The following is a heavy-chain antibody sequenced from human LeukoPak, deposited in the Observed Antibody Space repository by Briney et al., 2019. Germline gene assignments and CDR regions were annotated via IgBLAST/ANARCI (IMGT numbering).Heavy chain of an antibody. J-gene: IGHJ4*02. V-gene: IGHV3-9*01. CDR2: ISWNSGSI. Sequence: PGGSLRLSCAASGFTFDNYAMHWVRQAPGKGLEWVSGISWNSGSIGYADSVKGRFTISRDNAKNSLYLQMNSLRAEDTALYYCAKGYSSSLLCFDYWDQGTLVTVSS. CDR1: GFTFDNYA. CDR3: AKGYSSSLLCFDY. D-gene: IGHD6-6*01.